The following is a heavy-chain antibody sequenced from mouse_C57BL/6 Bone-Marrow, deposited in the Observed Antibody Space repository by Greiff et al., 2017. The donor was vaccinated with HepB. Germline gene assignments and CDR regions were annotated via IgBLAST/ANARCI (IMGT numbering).Heavy chain of an antibody. CDR1: GYTFTSYW. V-gene: IGHV1-64*01. CDR2: IHPNSGST. Sequence: QVQLQQPGAELVKPGASVKLSCKASGYTFTSYWMPWVKQRPGQGLEWIGMIHPNSGSTNYNEKFKSKATLTVDKSSSTAYMQLSSLTSEDSAVYDCARSGWFTRAMDFGGQGNSVTVSS. J-gene: IGHJ4*01. D-gene: IGHD2-3*01. CDR3: ARSGWFTRAMDF.